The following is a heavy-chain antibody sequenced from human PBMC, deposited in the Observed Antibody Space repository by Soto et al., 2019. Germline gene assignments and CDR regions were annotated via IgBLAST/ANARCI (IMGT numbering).Heavy chain of an antibody. D-gene: IGHD2-2*01. V-gene: IGHV3-30-3*01. J-gene: IGHJ4*02. CDR3: ANRYCSSTSCPPNGY. CDR1: GFTFSSYA. CDR2: ISYDGSNK. Sequence: AGGSLRLSCAASGFTFSSYAMHWVRQAPGKGLEWVAVISYDGSNKYYADSVKGRFTISRDNSKNTLYLQMNSLRAEDTAVYYCANRYCSSTSCPPNGYWGQGTLVTVSS.